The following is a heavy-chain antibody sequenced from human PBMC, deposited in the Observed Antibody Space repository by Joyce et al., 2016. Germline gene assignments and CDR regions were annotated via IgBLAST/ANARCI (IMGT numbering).Heavy chain of an antibody. Sequence: QLQLQESGPGLVKPSETLSLTCTVSGGSIITSTYYWGWIRQPPGKGLECIGSIYYSGSTYYNPSLKSRVTISVDTSKIQFSLKLTSLTAADTAVFYCATWRGSFPFFDYWGQGTLVTVSS. CDR2: IYYSGST. V-gene: IGHV4-39*07. J-gene: IGHJ4*02. CDR1: GGSIITSTYY. D-gene: IGHD1-26*01. CDR3: ATWRGSFPFFDY.